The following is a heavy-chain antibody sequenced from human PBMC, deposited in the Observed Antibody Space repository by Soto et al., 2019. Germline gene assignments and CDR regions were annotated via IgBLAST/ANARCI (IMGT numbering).Heavy chain of an antibody. Sequence: PGGSLRLSCAAAGFAFSTYAMTWVRQAPGKGLEWVSVISGSGGSSYYAASVKGRFTISRDNSKNTLFLQMNGLRAEDTAVYYCAKVTKRAAAGRYEYYKYGMDVWGQGPKVTVSS. CDR3: AKVTKRAAAGRYEYYKYGMDV. CDR1: GFAFSTYA. J-gene: IGHJ6*02. D-gene: IGHD6-13*01. V-gene: IGHV3-23*01. CDR2: ISGSGGSS.